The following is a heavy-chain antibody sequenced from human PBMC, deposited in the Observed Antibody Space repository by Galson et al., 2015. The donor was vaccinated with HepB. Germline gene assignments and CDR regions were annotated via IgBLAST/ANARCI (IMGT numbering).Heavy chain of an antibody. J-gene: IGHJ4*02. CDR3: AKGLSSGYYSPYYFDY. CDR2: ISGSGGST. D-gene: IGHD3-22*01. V-gene: IGHV3-23*01. Sequence: SLRLSCAASGFTFSSYAMSWVRQAPGKGLEWVSAISGSGGSTYYADSVKGRFTISRDNSKNTLYLQMNSLRAEDTAVYYCAKGLSSGYYSPYYFDYWGQGTLVTVSS. CDR1: GFTFSSYA.